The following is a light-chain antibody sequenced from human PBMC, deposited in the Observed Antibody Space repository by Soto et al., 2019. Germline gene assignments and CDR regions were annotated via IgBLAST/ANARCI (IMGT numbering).Light chain of an antibody. Sequence: QAVVTQPPSVSGAPGQRVTISCTGSSSNIGAGYDVHWYRQLPGSAPQLLIHGNSNRPSGVPDRFSGSKSGPSASLAITGLQAEDEADYYCQSYDSSLSNSVIFGGGTQLTVL. J-gene: IGLJ2*01. CDR2: GNS. CDR1: SSNIGAGYD. CDR3: QSYDSSLSNSVI. V-gene: IGLV1-40*01.